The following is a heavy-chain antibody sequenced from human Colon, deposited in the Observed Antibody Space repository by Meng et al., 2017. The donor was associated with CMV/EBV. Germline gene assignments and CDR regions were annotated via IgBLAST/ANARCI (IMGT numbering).Heavy chain of an antibody. CDR3: ARVELYSYYYAMDV. CDR2: IYYTGRT. Sequence: LRLSCTVSGVSITSYYWSWIRQPPGKGLEWIGYIYYTGRTNYKSSLKSRVTISLDMSKNQFSLYLSSVTAADTAVYYCARVELYSYYYAMDVWGQGTTVTVSS. D-gene: IGHD1-1*01. J-gene: IGHJ6*02. V-gene: IGHV4-59*01. CDR1: GVSITSYY.